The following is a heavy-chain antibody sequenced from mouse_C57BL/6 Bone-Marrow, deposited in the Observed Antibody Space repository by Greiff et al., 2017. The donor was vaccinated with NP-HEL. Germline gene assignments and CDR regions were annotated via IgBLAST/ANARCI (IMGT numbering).Heavy chain of an antibody. Sequence: EVKVVESGGGLVQPGGSLKLSCAASGFTFSDYYMYWVRQTPEKRLEWVAYISNGGGSTYYPDTVKGRFTISRDNAKNTLYLQMSRLKSEDTAMYYCARRRDGGFAYWGQGTLVTVSA. D-gene: IGHD3-3*01. V-gene: IGHV5-12*01. J-gene: IGHJ3*01. CDR1: GFTFSDYY. CDR3: ARRRDGGFAY. CDR2: ISNGGGST.